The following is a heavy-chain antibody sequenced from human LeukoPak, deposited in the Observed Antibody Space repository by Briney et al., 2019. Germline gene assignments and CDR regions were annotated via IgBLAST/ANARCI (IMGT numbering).Heavy chain of an antibody. D-gene: IGHD4-23*01. Sequence: PSETLSLTCTVSGYSISSGYYWGWIRQPPGKGLEWIGSIYHSGSTYYNPSLKSRVTISVDTSKNQFSLKLSSVTAADTAVYYCAKTGGGNSLYYYYYMDVWGKGTTVTVSS. J-gene: IGHJ6*03. V-gene: IGHV4-38-2*02. CDR1: GYSISSGYY. CDR3: AKTGGGNSLYYYYYMDV. CDR2: IYHSGST.